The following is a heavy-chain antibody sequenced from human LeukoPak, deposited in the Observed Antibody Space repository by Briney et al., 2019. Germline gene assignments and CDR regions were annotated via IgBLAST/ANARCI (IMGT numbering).Heavy chain of an antibody. V-gene: IGHV4-34*01. J-gene: IGHJ4*02. CDR1: GGSFSGYY. D-gene: IGHD2-2*01. Sequence: SETLSLTCAIYGGSFSGYYWSWIRQPPGKGLEWIGEINYSGSTNYNPSLKSRVTISVDKSKNQVSLKLSSVTAADTAVYYCARGLHSTMLYWGYWGQGTLVTVSS. CDR2: INYSGST. CDR3: ARGLHSTMLYWGY.